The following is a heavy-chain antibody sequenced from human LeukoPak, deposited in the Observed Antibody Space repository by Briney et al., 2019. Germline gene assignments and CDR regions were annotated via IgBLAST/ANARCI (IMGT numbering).Heavy chain of an antibody. J-gene: IGHJ6*02. V-gene: IGHV3-30*18. Sequence: PGGSLRLSCAASGFIFSTYDIHWVRQAPGKGLEWVAAISFDGSNKFYASSVKGRFTISRDNSKNTLYLQMNSLRAEDTAVYYCVNHRALTPYYYYGLDVWGQGTTVTVSS. CDR1: GFIFSTYD. CDR2: ISFDGSNK. CDR3: VNHRALTPYYYYGLDV.